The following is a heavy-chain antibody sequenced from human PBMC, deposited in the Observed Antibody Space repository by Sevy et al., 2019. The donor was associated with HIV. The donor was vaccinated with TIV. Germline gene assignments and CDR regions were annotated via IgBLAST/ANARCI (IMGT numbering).Heavy chain of an antibody. Sequence: GVSLRLSCAASEFTVSSSHMSWVRQAPGKGLEWVSILYSGGSTYYAASVKGRFAVSRDNSKNTLYLQMNSLRAEDTAVYYCARAGTGSYRAYFDYWGQGTLVTVSS. CDR3: ARAGTGSYRAYFDY. V-gene: IGHV3-53*01. CDR1: EFTVSSSH. J-gene: IGHJ4*02. D-gene: IGHD1-26*01. CDR2: LYSGGST.